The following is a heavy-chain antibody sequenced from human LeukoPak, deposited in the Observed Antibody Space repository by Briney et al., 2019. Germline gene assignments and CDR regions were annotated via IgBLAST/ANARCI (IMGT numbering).Heavy chain of an antibody. V-gene: IGHV3-66*01. CDR1: GFTVSSNY. CDR3: ASEVTTGPVDY. J-gene: IGHJ4*02. CDR2: IYSGGST. D-gene: IGHD4-17*01. Sequence: GGSLRLSCAASGFTVSSNYMSWVRQAPGKGLEWVSVIYSGGSTYYADSVKGRFTISRDNSKNTLYLQMTSLRAEDTAVYYCASEVTTGPVDYWGQGTLVTVSS.